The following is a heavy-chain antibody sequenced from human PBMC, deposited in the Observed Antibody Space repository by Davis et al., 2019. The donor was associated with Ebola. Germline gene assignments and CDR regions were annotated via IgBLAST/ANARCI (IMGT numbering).Heavy chain of an antibody. CDR2: INHSGST. D-gene: IGHD3-10*01. V-gene: IGHV4-34*01. Sequence: MPSETLSLTCAVYGGSFSGYYWSWIRQPPGKGLEWIGEINHSGSTNYNPSLKSRVTISVDTSKNQFSLKLSSVTAADTAVYYCARGGEWFGELLYYYYGMDVWGKGTTVTVSS. J-gene: IGHJ6*04. CDR1: GGSFSGYY. CDR3: ARGGEWFGELLYYYYGMDV.